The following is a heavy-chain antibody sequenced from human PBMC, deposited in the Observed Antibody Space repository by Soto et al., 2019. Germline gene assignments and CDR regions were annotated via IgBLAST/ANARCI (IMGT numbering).Heavy chain of an antibody. CDR3: ARVVILVPTASTHYYYHMDV. J-gene: IGHJ6*02. D-gene: IGHD2-2*01. CDR2: IIPIVGTG. CDR1: GGTFSNYA. Sequence: QVQLVQSGAEVRKPGSSVTVSCKASGGTFSNYAISWVRQAPGQGLEWMGGIIPIVGTGSYAQKFQGRVTMTADEPTTTAYMELSSLTFEDTAVYYCARVVILVPTASTHYYYHMDVWGPGTTVTVSS. V-gene: IGHV1-69*01.